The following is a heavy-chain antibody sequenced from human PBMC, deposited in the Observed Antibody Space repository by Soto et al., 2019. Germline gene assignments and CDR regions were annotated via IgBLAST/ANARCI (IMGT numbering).Heavy chain of an antibody. D-gene: IGHD6-6*01. J-gene: IGHJ5*02. V-gene: IGHV4-31*03. CDR1: GAYMSSGGYY. Sequence: SETQSLTCPVSGAYMSSGGYYWTWIRQSPGKGLEWIGYIYYSGSTYYNPSLESRVAISLDTSRSQFSLTLHSVTAADTAIYYCARDRHNNFFDPWGQGTLVTVSS. CDR2: IYYSGST. CDR3: ARDRHNNFFDP.